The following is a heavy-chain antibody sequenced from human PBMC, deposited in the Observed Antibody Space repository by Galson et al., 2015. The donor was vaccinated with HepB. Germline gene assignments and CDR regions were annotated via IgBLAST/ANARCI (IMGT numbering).Heavy chain of an antibody. D-gene: IGHD6-13*01. V-gene: IGHV3-11*01. CDR2: ISSSGYTV. CDR3: ARDMGAAGYSTTTSDY. CDR1: GFTFGDYY. J-gene: IGHJ4*02. Sequence: SLRLSCAASGFTFGDYYMNWIRQAPGKGLEWVSYISSSGYTVHYADSVKGRFTISRDNAKNSLYLQMNSLRAEDTAIYYCARDMGAAGYSTTTSDYWGQGTLVTVSS.